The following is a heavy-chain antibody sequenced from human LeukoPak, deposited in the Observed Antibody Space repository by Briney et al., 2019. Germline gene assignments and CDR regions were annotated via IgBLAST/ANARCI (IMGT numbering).Heavy chain of an antibody. V-gene: IGHV3-7*03. CDR3: ATPLDYYDSSGYHQGGD. CDR1: RFTFSGCW. D-gene: IGHD3-22*01. J-gene: IGHJ4*02. Sequence: GGSLRLSCAASRFTFSGCWMTWVRQAPGKGLEWVANIKEDGSKKNYVDSVKGRFTIFRDNAKNSLYLQMNSLRAEDAAVYYCATPLDYYDSSGYHQGGDWGQGTLVTVSS. CDR2: IKEDGSKK.